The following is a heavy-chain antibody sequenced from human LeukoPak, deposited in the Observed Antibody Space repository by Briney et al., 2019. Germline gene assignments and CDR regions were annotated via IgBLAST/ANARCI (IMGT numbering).Heavy chain of an antibody. D-gene: IGHD7-27*01. V-gene: IGHV4-34*01. CDR2: INHSGST. Sequence: ASETLSLTCAVYGGSFSGYYWSWIRQPPGKGLEWIGEINHSGSTNYNPSLKSRVTISVDTSKNQFSLKLSSVTAADTAVYYCATRTGEVGDCGQGTLVTVSS. J-gene: IGHJ4*02. CDR1: GGSFSGYY. CDR3: ATRTGEVGD.